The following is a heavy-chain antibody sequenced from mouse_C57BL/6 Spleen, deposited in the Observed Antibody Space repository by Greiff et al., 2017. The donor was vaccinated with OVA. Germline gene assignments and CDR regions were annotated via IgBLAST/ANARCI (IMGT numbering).Heavy chain of an antibody. J-gene: IGHJ3*01. CDR3: ARGIYYDYDGGCAY. D-gene: IGHD2-4*01. CDR2: IYGDDDK. V-gene: IGHV8-12*01. Sequence: QVTLKESGPGILQSSQTLSLSCSFSGFSLSTSGMGVSWIRQPSGMGLEWLAHIYGDDDKRYNPSLKSRLTISKDTSSNQVFLKITSVDTADTATYYCARGIYYDYDGGCAYWGQGTLVTVSA. CDR1: GFSLSTSGMG.